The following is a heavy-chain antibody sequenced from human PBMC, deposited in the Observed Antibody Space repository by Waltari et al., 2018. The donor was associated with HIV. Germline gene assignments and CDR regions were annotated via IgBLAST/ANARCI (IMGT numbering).Heavy chain of an antibody. CDR1: GHTTVGYY. Sequence: QAQVLQSGAEVKEPGASVKVSCESSGHTTVGYYFHWVRQAPGQGLEWMGWINTRTGGTNYAQKFQGRVNRARGTSLTTAHMELSSLRSDDTAVYYCATETYFGSGSYYRDAMDVWGQGTMVAVTS. V-gene: IGHV1-2*02. CDR2: INTRTGGT. D-gene: IGHD3-10*01. J-gene: IGHJ6*02. CDR3: ATETYFGSGSYYRDAMDV.